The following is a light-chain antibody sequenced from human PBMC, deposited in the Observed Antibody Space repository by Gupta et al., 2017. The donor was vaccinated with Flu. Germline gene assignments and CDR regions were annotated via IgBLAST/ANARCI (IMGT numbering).Light chain of an antibody. CDR1: SANIGGDY. J-gene: IGLJ1*01. CDR3: SAWDDGLSGYV. V-gene: IGLV1-47*01. Sequence: SSANIGGDYVHWYQHHPGTDPNIVIFKNSLRPSGVPDRFSGSKSCTTASLAISGLRSEDEADYYCSAWDDGLSGYVFGTGTKVTVL. CDR2: KNS.